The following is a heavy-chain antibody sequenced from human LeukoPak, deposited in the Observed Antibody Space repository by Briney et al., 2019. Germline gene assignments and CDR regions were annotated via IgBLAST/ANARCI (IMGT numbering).Heavy chain of an antibody. D-gene: IGHD3-22*01. V-gene: IGHV3-48*01. Sequence: GGSLRLSCAASGFTFRDYSMNWVRQPPGKGLEWVSYISSSSSTIYYADSVKGRFTISRDNAKNSLYLQMNSLRAEDTAVYYCARDWGGLTYYYDSSGADYWGQGTLVTVSS. CDR3: ARDWGGLTYYYDSSGADY. CDR2: ISSSSSTI. CDR1: GFTFRDYS. J-gene: IGHJ4*02.